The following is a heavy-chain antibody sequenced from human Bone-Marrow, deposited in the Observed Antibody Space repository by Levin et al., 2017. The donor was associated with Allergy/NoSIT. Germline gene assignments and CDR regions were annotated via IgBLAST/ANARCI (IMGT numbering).Heavy chain of an antibody. CDR3: ARSSLSGAQWYFDF. D-gene: IGHD7-27*01. CDR2: ITPYNGDT. J-gene: IGHJ2*01. V-gene: IGHV1-45*02. CDR1: GWTFTYTY. Sequence: SVKVSCSASGWTFTYTYLHWVRQAPGQALEWIGWITPYNGDTNYARKFQDRVTITRDTLNQIHMELSGLTSGDTAIYYCARSSLSGAQWYFDFWGRGTQVTVSS.